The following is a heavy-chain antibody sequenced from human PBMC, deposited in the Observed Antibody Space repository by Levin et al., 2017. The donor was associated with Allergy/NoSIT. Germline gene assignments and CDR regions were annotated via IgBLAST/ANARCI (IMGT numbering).Heavy chain of an antibody. V-gene: IGHV3-30*03. CDR3: AWDTAMVFDY. CDR1: GFTFSSYG. J-gene: IGHJ4*02. D-gene: IGHD5-18*01. CDR2: ISYDGSNK. Sequence: GGSLRLSCAASGFTFSSYGMHWVRQAPGKGLEWVAVISYDGSNKYYADSVKGRFTISRDNSKNTLYLQMNSLRAEDTAVYYCAWDTAMVFDYWGQGTLVTVSS.